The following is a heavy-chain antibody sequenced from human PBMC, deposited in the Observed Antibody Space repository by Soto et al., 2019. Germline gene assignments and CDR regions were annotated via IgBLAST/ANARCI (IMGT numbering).Heavy chain of an antibody. CDR1: GYSFTSYW. D-gene: IGHD3-22*01. J-gene: IGHJ5*02. CDR3: ARLARTIVIGNNWFDP. V-gene: IGHV5-51*01. Sequence: RGESLKISRKGSGYSFTSYWIGWVRQMPGKGLEWMGIIYPGDSDTRYSPSFQGQVPISADKSISTAYLQWSSLKASDTAMYYCARLARTIVIGNNWFDPWGQGTLVTVS. CDR2: IYPGDSDT.